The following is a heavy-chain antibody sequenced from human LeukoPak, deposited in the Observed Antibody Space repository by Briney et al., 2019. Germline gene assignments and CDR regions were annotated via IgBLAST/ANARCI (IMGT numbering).Heavy chain of an antibody. CDR2: IYYSGST. CDR1: GGSISSGGYY. CDR3: ARANYYDSSGYPSEGYFDY. D-gene: IGHD3-22*01. Sequence: PSETLSLTCTVSGGSISSGGYYWSWIRQHPGKGLEWIGYIYYSGSTYYNPSLESRVTISVDTSKNQFSLKLSSVTAADTAVYYCARANYYDSSGYPSEGYFDYWGQGTLVTVSS. J-gene: IGHJ4*02. V-gene: IGHV4-31*03.